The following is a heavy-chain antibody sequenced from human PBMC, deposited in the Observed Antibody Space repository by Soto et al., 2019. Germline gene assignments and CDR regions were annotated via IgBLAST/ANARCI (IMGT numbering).Heavy chain of an antibody. Sequence: PGGSLRLSCAASGFTFSSYAMSWVRQAPGKGLEWVSAISGSGGSTYYADSVKGRFTISRDNSKNTLYLQMNSLRAEDTAVYYCAKAIYCSGGSCSNYYYYGMDVWGQGTTVTV. J-gene: IGHJ6*02. D-gene: IGHD2-15*01. CDR1: GFTFSSYA. CDR2: ISGSGGST. V-gene: IGHV3-23*01. CDR3: AKAIYCSGGSCSNYYYYGMDV.